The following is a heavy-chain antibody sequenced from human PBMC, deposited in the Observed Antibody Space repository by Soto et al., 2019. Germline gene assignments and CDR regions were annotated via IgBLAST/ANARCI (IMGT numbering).Heavy chain of an antibody. Sequence: PSETLSLTCTVSGGSISSYYWSWIRQPPGKGLEWIGYIYYSGSTNYNPSLKSRVTISVDTSKNQFSLKLSSVTAADTAVYYCARGVWRGAEYDFWSGYRYYFDYWGQGTLVTVSS. CDR2: IYYSGST. D-gene: IGHD3-3*01. V-gene: IGHV4-59*01. J-gene: IGHJ4*02. CDR3: ARGVWRGAEYDFWSGYRYYFDY. CDR1: GGSISSYY.